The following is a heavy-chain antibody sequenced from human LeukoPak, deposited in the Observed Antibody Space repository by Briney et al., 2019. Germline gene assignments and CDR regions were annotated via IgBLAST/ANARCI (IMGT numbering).Heavy chain of an antibody. CDR1: GGSFSDYY. D-gene: IGHD2-2*02. CDR3: AGVVPPAIEVDV. CDR2: INHSGST. Sequence: SETLSLTCAVYGGSFSDYYWSWIRQPPGKGLEWIGEINHSGSTNYNPSLKSRVIISVDTSKNQFSLKLSSVTAADTAVYYCAGVVPPAIEVDVWGKGTTVTVSS. V-gene: IGHV4-34*01. J-gene: IGHJ6*04.